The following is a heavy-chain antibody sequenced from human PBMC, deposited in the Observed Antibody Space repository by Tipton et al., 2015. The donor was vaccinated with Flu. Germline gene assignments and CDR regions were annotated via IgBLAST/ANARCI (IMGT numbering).Heavy chain of an antibody. D-gene: IGHD3-10*01. V-gene: IGHV4-34*01. Sequence: TLSLTCAVYGGSFSGYYWSWIRQPPGKGLEWIGEINHSGSTNYNPSLKSRVTISVDTSKNQISLNLRSVTAADTAVYYCASGSGDFDHWGQGTLVTVSS. CDR1: GGSFSGYY. CDR2: INHSGST. J-gene: IGHJ4*02. CDR3: ASGSGDFDH.